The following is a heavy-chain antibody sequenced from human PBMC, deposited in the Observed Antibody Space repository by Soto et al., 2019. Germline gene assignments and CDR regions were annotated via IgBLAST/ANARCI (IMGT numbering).Heavy chain of an antibody. D-gene: IGHD3-22*01. V-gene: IGHV3-23*01. CDR3: AKNRLDANYYDSSGTFDY. CDR2: ISGSGGST. CDR1: GFTFSSYA. J-gene: IGHJ4*02. Sequence: GGSLRLSCAASGFTFSSYAMSWVRQAPGKGLEWVSAISGSGGSTYYADSVKGRFTISRDNSKNTLYLQMNSLRAEDTAVYYCAKNRLDANYYDSSGTFDYWGQGTLVTVSS.